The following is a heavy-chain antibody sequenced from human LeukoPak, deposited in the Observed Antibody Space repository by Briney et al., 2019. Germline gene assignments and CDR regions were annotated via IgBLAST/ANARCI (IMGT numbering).Heavy chain of an antibody. CDR3: ARLNSSSCYHYYYMDV. J-gene: IGHJ6*03. Sequence: SETLSRTGTVSGGSISSYEWGWIRQPPGKGLEWIGYIYYSGSTNYNPSLKIRVPISVDTSKNQFSLELSSVSAAATAGYYCARLNSSSCYHYYYMDVWGKGSTVTVSS. CDR1: GGSISSYE. CDR2: IYYSGST. D-gene: IGHD6-13*01. V-gene: IGHV4-59*08.